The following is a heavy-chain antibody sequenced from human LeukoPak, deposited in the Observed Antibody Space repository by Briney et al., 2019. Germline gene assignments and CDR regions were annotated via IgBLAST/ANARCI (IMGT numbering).Heavy chain of an antibody. Sequence: ASLMVSCKASGSTFTHYKMQWVRHAPGEGLEWIGWINANSGVTEYAQQFQGRVTVTRDPSISTAYMELTRLTSDDTAVYYCARDIIGDRLVYLVHWGLGTQVTVSS. CDR2: INANSGVT. CDR3: ARDIIGDRLVYLVH. J-gene: IGHJ4*02. D-gene: IGHD6-19*01. V-gene: IGHV1-2*02. CDR1: GSTFTHYK.